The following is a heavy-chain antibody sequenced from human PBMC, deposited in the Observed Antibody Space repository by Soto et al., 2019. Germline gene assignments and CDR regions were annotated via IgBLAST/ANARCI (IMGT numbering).Heavy chain of an antibody. CDR1: GYIFTDYY. CDR2: INPNSGGT. V-gene: IGHV1-2*02. CDR3: ARIIRHTSQLGLWIDP. J-gene: IGHJ5*02. Sequence: ASVKVSCKASGYIFTDYYIHWVRQAPGQGLEWMGWINPNSGGTNYAQKFQGRVTMTRDTSISTAYMELNRLTSDETAVFYCARIIRHTSQLGLWIDPWGQGTLVTVSS. D-gene: IGHD6-13*01.